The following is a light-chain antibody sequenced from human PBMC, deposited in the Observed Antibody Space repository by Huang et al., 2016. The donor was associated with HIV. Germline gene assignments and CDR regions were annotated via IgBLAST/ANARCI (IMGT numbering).Light chain of an antibody. Sequence: EIVLTQSPGTLSLSPGERATLYCRASQSVTSSYLAWYQQKPGQAPRLLIYGASTRASGIPDRISGSGSGTDFTLTISRLEPEDFAIYYCHQYGTSPPDTFGQVTILEIK. J-gene: IGKJ2*01. V-gene: IGKV3-20*01. CDR3: HQYGTSPPDT. CDR2: GAS. CDR1: QSVTSSY.